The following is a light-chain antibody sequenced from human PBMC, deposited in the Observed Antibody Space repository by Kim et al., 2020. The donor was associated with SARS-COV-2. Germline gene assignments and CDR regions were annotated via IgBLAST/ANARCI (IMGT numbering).Light chain of an antibody. J-gene: IGLJ1*01. Sequence: GKQVTISCTRSSRSIARNYVQWYQQRPGSAPTTVIYEDNQRPSGVPDRFSGSIDSSSNSASLTISGLKTEDEADYYCQSYDSSNQVFGTGTKVTVL. CDR1: SRSIARNY. CDR2: EDN. CDR3: QSYDSSNQV. V-gene: IGLV6-57*03.